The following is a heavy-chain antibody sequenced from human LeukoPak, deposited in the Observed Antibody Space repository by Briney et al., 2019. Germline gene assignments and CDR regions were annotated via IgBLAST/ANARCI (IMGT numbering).Heavy chain of an antibody. J-gene: IGHJ4*02. CDR1: GFTFSSYA. V-gene: IGHV3-30*01. Sequence: GGSLRLSCAASGFTFSSYAMHWVRQAPGKGLEWVAVISYDGSNKYYADSVKGRFTISRDNSKNTLYLQMNSLRAEDTAVYYCASKKDWGQGTLVTVSS. CDR3: ASKKD. CDR2: ISYDGSNK.